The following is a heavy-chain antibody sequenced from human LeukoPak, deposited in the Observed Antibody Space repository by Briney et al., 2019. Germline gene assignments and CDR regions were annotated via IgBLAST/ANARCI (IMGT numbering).Heavy chain of an antibody. Sequence: PSETLSLTCAVYGGSFSGYYWSWIRQPPGKGLEWIGYIYYSGSTNYNPSLKSRVTISVDTSKNQFSLKLTSVTAADTAVYYCARDIWGQEYFDYWGQGTLITVSS. V-gene: IGHV4-59*01. D-gene: IGHD7-27*01. CDR3: ARDIWGQEYFDY. J-gene: IGHJ4*02. CDR1: GGSFSGYY. CDR2: IYYSGST.